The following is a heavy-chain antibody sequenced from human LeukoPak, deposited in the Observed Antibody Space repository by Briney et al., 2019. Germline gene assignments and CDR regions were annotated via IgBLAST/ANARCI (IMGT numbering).Heavy chain of an antibody. D-gene: IGHD3-10*02. CDR1: GFTLSSYS. V-gene: IGHV3-21*01. CDR3: ARGTMFPYYFDY. Sequence: GGSLRLSCAASGFTLSSYSMKWVRQAPGKGLEWVSFISSSSSYIYYADSVKGRFTISRDNAKNSLYLQMNSLRAEDTAAYYCARGTMFPYYFDYWGQGTLVTVSS. CDR2: ISSSSSYI. J-gene: IGHJ4*02.